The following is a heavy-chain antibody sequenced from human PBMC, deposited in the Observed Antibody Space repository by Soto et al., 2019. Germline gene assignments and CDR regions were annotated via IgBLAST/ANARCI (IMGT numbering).Heavy chain of an antibody. Sequence: QVQLVESGGGVVQPGRSLRLSCAASGFTFSSYAMHWVRQAPGKGLEWVAGISYDGSNKYYADSVKGRFTISRDNSKNTLYLEMNSLRAEDTAVYYCARGGGCSGGSCPPYYYGMDVWGQGTTVTVSS. CDR3: ARGGGCSGGSCPPYYYGMDV. CDR2: ISYDGSNK. V-gene: IGHV3-30-3*01. D-gene: IGHD2-15*01. J-gene: IGHJ6*02. CDR1: GFTFSSYA.